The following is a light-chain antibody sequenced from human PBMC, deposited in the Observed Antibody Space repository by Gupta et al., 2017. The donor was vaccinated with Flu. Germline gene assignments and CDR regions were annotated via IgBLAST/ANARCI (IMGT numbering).Light chain of an antibody. V-gene: IGKV3-15*01. CDR1: QSLSSN. CDR2: GAS. CDR3: QQYNNWPLT. J-gene: IGKJ4*01. Sequence: EIVMTQSPATLSVSPGERATLSCRASQSLSSNLAWYQHKPGQAPRLLFYGASTRATDIPARFSGSGSGTEFTLTISSLQSEDFAVYYCQQYNNWPLTFGGGTKVEIK.